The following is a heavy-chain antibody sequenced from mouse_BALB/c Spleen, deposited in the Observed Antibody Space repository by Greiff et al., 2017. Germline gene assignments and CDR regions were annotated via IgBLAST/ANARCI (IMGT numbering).Heavy chain of an antibody. D-gene: IGHD2-1*01. V-gene: IGHV1S81*02. CDR2: INPSNGRT. J-gene: IGHJ3*01. CDR3: ARGYGNYAWFAY. Sequence: VQLQQPGAELVKPGASVKLSCKASGYTFTSYWMHWVKQRPGQGLEWIGEINPSNGRTNYNEKFKSKATLTVDKSSSTAYMQLSSLTSEDSAVYYCARGYGNYAWFAYWGQGTLVTVSA. CDR1: GYTFTSYW.